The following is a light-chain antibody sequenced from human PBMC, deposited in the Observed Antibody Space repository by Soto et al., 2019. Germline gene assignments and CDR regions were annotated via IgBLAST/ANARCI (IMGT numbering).Light chain of an antibody. J-gene: IGKJ5*01. CDR1: QSISSW. V-gene: IGKV1-5*01. Sequence: NPIDQGGSRLSEKKRDRVTLPCRASQSISSWLAWYQQKPGRAPKVLIFDASSLESGVPSRFSGSGSGTHFILTISNLHPEDFATYVCQHFISLVGQGT. CDR3: QHFISL. CDR2: DAS.